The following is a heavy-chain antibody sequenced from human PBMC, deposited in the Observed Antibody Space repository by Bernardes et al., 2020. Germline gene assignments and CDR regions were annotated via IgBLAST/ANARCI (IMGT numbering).Heavy chain of an antibody. CDR2: ISAYNGNT. V-gene: IGHV1-18*01. D-gene: IGHD3-22*01. J-gene: IGHJ4*02. Sequence: VKVSCKASGYTFTSYGISWVRQAPGQGLEWMGWISAYNGNTNYAQKLQGRVTMTTDTSTSTAYMELRSLRSDDTAVYYCARPNYYDSSGSLDYWGQGTLVTVSS. CDR1: GYTFTSYG. CDR3: ARPNYYDSSGSLDY.